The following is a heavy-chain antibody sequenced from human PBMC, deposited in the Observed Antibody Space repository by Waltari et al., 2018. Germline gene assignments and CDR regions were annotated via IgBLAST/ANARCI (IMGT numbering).Heavy chain of an antibody. CDR1: GGSISSGSYY. V-gene: IGHV4-61*02. J-gene: IGHJ4*02. CDR2: IYTSGST. Sequence: QVQLQESDPGLVKPSQTLSLTCTVSGGSISSGSYYWSWIRQPAGKGLEWIGRIYTSGSTNYNPSLKSRVTISVDTSKNQFSLKLSSVTAADTAVYYCARESGEQLWGQGTLVTVSS. CDR3: ARESGEQL. D-gene: IGHD6-13*01.